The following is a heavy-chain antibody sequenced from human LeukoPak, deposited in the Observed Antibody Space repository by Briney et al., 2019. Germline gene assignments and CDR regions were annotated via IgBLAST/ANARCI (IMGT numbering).Heavy chain of an antibody. Sequence: PSETLSLTCAVSGVSISSGTWWSWLRQPPGEGLEWIGEIYHSGSTNNNPSVKSRVTISVDKSKNQLSLKLNSVTAADRAVYYCARGVSYSSSWYLGGWFDAWGQGTLVTVSS. V-gene: IGHV4-4*02. CDR2: IYHSGST. CDR1: GVSISSGTW. CDR3: ARGVSYSSSWYLGGWFDA. J-gene: IGHJ5*02. D-gene: IGHD6-13*01.